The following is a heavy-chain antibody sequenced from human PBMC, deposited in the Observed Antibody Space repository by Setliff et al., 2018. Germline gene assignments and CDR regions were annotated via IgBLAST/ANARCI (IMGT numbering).Heavy chain of an antibody. Sequence: SETLSLTCAVYGGSFSGYYWSWIRQPPGKGLEWIGEINHSGSTNYNPSLKSRVTTSVDTSKNQFSLKLSSVTAADTAVYYCTRGPDGYTYQGSFDIWGQGTMVTVSS. V-gene: IGHV4-34*01. CDR1: GGSFSGYY. D-gene: IGHD5-12*01. CDR2: INHSGST. CDR3: TRGPDGYTYQGSFDI. J-gene: IGHJ3*02.